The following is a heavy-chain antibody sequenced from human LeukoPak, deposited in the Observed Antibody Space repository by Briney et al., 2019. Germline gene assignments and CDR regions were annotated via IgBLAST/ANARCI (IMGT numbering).Heavy chain of an antibody. Sequence: GGSLRLSCATSGFPFSNYAMSWVRQAPGKGLEWVSTISDSSDNTYYAGSVKGRFTISRDNSKNTLYLQMNSLRAEDTAVYYCAKQHAATGGYFGYTGQGTLVTVSS. CDR2: ISDSSDNT. CDR1: GFPFSNYA. J-gene: IGHJ4*02. CDR3: AKQHAATGGYFGY. D-gene: IGHD3-10*01. V-gene: IGHV3-23*01.